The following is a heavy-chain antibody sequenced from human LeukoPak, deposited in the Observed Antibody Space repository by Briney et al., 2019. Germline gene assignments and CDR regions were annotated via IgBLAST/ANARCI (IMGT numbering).Heavy chain of an antibody. CDR3: TRVGYIDEGIDY. D-gene: IGHD5-24*01. J-gene: IGHJ4*02. V-gene: IGHV3-48*04. CDR1: GFTFSSYS. Sequence: PGGSLRLSCAASGFTFSSYSMNWVRQAPGKGLEWVSYISRSSNTIYYADSVKGRFTISRDNAKNSLYLQMNSLRAEDMAIYYCTRVGYIDEGIDYWGQGTLVTVSS. CDR2: ISRSSNTI.